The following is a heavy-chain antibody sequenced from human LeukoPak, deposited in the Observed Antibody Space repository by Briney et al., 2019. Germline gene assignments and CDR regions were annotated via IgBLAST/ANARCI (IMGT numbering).Heavy chain of an antibody. J-gene: IGHJ4*02. D-gene: IGHD3-22*01. CDR3: ASSHDSSGND. CDR1: GISFSSYW. CDR2: IKYDGTHK. Sequence: GGSLRLSCVASGISFSSYWMAWVRQAPGKGLEWVANIKYDGTHKFYAGSVKGRLTISRDNAKNSLFLEMNSLTADDTAVYFCASSHDSSGNDWGQGTMVPVSS. V-gene: IGHV3-7*01.